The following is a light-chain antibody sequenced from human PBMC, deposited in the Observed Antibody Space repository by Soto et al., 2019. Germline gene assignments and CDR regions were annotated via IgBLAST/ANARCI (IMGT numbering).Light chain of an antibody. CDR3: QQYGSSPPN. J-gene: IGKJ5*01. Sequence: EIVLTQSPGTLSLSPGERAILSCRASQSVSSSYLAWYQQKPGQAPRLLIYGASSRATGIPDSFSGSGSGTDFTLTISRLEPEDFAVYYCQQYGSSPPNFGQGTRLEIK. CDR2: GAS. V-gene: IGKV3-20*01. CDR1: QSVSSSY.